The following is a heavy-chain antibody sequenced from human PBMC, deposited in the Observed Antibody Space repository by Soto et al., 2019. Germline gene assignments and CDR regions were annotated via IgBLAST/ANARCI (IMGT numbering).Heavy chain of an antibody. V-gene: IGHV3-73*01. CDR3: TRDSTIFGVVTIENDY. CDR1: GFTFSGSA. J-gene: IGHJ4*02. Sequence: GGSLRLSCAASGFTFSGSAMHWVRQASGKGLEWVGRIRSKANSYATAYAASVKGRFTISRDDSKNTAYLQMNSLKTEDTAVYYCTRDSTIFGVVTIENDYWGQGTLVTVSS. D-gene: IGHD3-3*01. CDR2: IRSKANSYAT.